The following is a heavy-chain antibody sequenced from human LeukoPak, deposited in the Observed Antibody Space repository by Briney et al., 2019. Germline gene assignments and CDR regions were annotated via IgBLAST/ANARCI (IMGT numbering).Heavy chain of an antibody. CDR3: TRYNNDHFDY. V-gene: IGHV3-33*01. J-gene: IGHJ4*02. Sequence: GGSLRLYCAGSGFTFGGYGMHWFRQTPGKGLEWVAVIAYDGSRAFYADSVKGRFTISRDNSKNTMSVQMDDLRAEDTAVYYCTRYNNDHFDYWGQGTLVTVSS. CDR1: GFTFGGYG. D-gene: IGHD1-1*01. CDR2: IAYDGSRA.